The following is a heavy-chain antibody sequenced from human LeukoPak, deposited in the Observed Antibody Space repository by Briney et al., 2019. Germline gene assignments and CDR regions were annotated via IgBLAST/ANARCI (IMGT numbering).Heavy chain of an antibody. CDR2: IKSKTDGGTT. J-gene: IGHJ6*03. Sequence: GGSLRLSCAASGLTFSNAWMSWVRQAPGKGLEWVGRIKSKTDGGTTDYAAPVKGRFTISRDDSKNTLYLQMNSLRAEDTAVYYCAKDGRYSSGWYDRYYYYYYMDVWGKGTTVTISS. CDR3: AKDGRYSSGWYDRYYYYYYMDV. V-gene: IGHV3-15*01. CDR1: GLTFSNAW. D-gene: IGHD6-19*01.